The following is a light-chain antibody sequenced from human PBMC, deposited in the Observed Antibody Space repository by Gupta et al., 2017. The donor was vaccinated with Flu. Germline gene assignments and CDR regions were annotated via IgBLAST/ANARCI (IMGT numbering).Light chain of an antibody. Sequence: FPLARPPPFSCSSGQSLVYSHRNTSLHWFQQRPRQSPRRHIYPVSHRESGVPDRFSGSGSGTDFTLKLSRVEAVDVGVYYCMQGSRWPWAFGQGTRVEIK. V-gene: IGKV2-30*01. CDR1: QSLVYSHRNTS. CDR3: MQGSRWPWA. J-gene: IGKJ1*01. CDR2: PVS.